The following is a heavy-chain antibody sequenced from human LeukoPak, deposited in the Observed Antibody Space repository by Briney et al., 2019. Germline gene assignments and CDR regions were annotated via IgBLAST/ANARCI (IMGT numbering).Heavy chain of an antibody. D-gene: IGHD4-17*01. J-gene: IGHJ4*02. V-gene: IGHV1-69*01. CDR2: IIPIFGTA. Sequence: ASVKVSCKASGGTFSSYAISWVRQAPGQGLEWMGGIIPIFGTANYAQKFQGRVTITADESTSTAYMELSSLRSEDTAVYYCARSAPPNYGDMFGIDYWGQGTLVTVSS. CDR1: GGTFSSYA. CDR3: ARSAPPNYGDMFGIDY.